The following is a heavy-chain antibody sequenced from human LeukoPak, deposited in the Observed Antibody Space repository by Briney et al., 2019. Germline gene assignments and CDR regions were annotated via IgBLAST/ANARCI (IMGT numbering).Heavy chain of an antibody. CDR1: GFTFSSYS. Sequence: GGSLRLSCAASGFTFSSYSMNWVRQAPGKGLEWVSSISSSSSYIYYADSVKGRFTISRDNAKNSLYLQMNSLRAEDTAVYYCARGEWDIVVVPAATPGDYWGQGTLVTVSS. V-gene: IGHV3-21*01. CDR2: ISSSSSYI. D-gene: IGHD2-2*01. J-gene: IGHJ4*02. CDR3: ARGEWDIVVVPAATPGDY.